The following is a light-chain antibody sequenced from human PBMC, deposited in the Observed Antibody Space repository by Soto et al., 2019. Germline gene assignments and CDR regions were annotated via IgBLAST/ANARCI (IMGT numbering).Light chain of an antibody. Sequence: QLALTQSPSASASLGASVKLTCTLSSGHSSYPIAWHQQQPEKGPRYLMKLNSDGSHSKGDGIPDRFSGSTSGAERYLTISSLQSEDEADYYCQTWGSGIQVFGGGTKLTVL. J-gene: IGLJ3*02. V-gene: IGLV4-69*01. CDR1: SGHSSYP. CDR2: LNSDGSH. CDR3: QTWGSGIQV.